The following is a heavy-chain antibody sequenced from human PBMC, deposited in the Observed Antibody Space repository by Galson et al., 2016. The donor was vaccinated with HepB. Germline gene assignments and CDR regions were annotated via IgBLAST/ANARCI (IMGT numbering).Heavy chain of an antibody. CDR1: GFTFDDYA. Sequence: SLRLSCAASGFTFDDYAIHWVRQAPGKGLEWVSGISWNSGRKGYADSVKGRFTISRDNAKNSLYLQMNSLRPEDTALYFCARERIPSDYYFYYAMDVWGQGTTVTVSS. V-gene: IGHV3-9*01. J-gene: IGHJ6*02. CDR3: ARERIPSDYYFYYAMDV. CDR2: ISWNSGRK. D-gene: IGHD2/OR15-2a*01.